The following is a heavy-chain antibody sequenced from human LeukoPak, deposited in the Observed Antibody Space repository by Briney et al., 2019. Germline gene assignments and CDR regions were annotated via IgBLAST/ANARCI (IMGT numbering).Heavy chain of an antibody. J-gene: IGHJ4*02. D-gene: IGHD5-12*01. CDR2: IIPIFGTA. CDR3: ARGGGYSGYDLVPYFDY. V-gene: IGHV1-69*13. Sequence: ASVKVSCKASGGTFSSYAISWVRQAPGQGLEWMGGIIPIFGTANYAQKFQGRVTITADESTSTAYMELSSLRSEDTAVYYCARGGGYSGYDLVPYFDYWGQGTLVTVSS. CDR1: GGTFSSYA.